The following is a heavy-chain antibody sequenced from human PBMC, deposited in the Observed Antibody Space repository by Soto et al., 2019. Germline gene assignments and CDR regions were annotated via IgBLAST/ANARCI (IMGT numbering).Heavy chain of an antibody. Sequence: TLSLTCAFSGCSISSGGYSCSLIRLPPGKGLEWIGYIYHSGSTYYNPSLKSRVTISVDRSKNQFSLKLSSVTAADTAVYYCARVPDRWGQGTLVTVS. D-gene: IGHD2-2*01. CDR1: GCSISSGGYS. CDR3: ARVPDR. J-gene: IGHJ5*02. V-gene: IGHV4-30-2*01. CDR2: IYHSGST.